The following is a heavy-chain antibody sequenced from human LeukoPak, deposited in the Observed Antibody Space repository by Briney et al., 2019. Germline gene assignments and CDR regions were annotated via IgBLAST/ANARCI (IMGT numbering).Heavy chain of an antibody. CDR1: GFTVSSSY. V-gene: IGHV3-53*05. J-gene: IGHJ4*02. Sequence: GGSLRLSCAASGFTVSSSYMYWVRQAPGKGLEWVSFFYRGDSTYYAESVRGRFTISRDNSKNTLYLQMNSLRAEDTAVYYCARGASVVTATAFDYWGQGSLVTVSS. CDR2: FYRGDST. CDR3: ARGASVVTATAFDY. D-gene: IGHD2-21*02.